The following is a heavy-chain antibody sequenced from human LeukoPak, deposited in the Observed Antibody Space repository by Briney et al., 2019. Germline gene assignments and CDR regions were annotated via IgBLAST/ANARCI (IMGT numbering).Heavy chain of an antibody. V-gene: IGHV3-69-1*02. Sequence: GGSLRLSCAASGFTFSGDNMNWVRQAPGKGLEWVSYISSGSTIYYADSVKGRFTISRDNAKNSLYLQMNSLRAEDTAVYYCARDEGIAARLFDYWGQGTLVTVSS. CDR1: GFTFSGDN. J-gene: IGHJ4*02. D-gene: IGHD6-6*01. CDR2: ISSGSTI. CDR3: ARDEGIAARLFDY.